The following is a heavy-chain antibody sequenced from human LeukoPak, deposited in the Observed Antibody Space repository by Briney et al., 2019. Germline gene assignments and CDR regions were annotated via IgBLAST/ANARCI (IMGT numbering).Heavy chain of an antibody. J-gene: IGHJ3*02. CDR2: ISYDGSNK. Sequence: GRSLRLSCAASGFSFSNYAMHWVRQAPGKGLAWVAVISYDGSNKYYADSVKGRFTISRDNSKNTLYLQMNSLRAEDTAVYYCAKVEGTARGYYTLDAFDIWGQGTMVTVSS. V-gene: IGHV3-30-3*01. D-gene: IGHD3-3*01. CDR1: GFSFSNYA. CDR3: AKVEGTARGYYTLDAFDI.